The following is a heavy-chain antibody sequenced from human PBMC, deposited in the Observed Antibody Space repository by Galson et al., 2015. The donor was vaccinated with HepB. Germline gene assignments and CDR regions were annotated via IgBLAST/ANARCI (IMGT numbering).Heavy chain of an antibody. Sequence: LRLSCAASGFTFSSYAMSWVRQAPGKGLEWVSAISGSGGSTYYADSVKGRFTISRDNSKNTLYLQMNSLRAEDTAVYYCAKEVKNYYGSGSHMDVWGKGTTVTVSS. V-gene: IGHV3-23*01. CDR2: ISGSGGST. D-gene: IGHD3-10*01. CDR1: GFTFSSYA. CDR3: AKEVKNYYGSGSHMDV. J-gene: IGHJ6*03.